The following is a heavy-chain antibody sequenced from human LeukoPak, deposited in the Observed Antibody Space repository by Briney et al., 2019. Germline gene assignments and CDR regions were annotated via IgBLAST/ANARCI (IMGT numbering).Heavy chain of an antibody. D-gene: IGHD2-21*01. Sequence: ASAKVSCKTSGYTFTNYDINWVRQASGQGLEWMGWMNPNSGNTGYAQTFQGRVTMTRSTSISTAYMELSSLRFEDTGVYYCTRSVRNGHIDYWGQGTLVTVSS. V-gene: IGHV1-8*01. J-gene: IGHJ4*02. CDR3: TRSVRNGHIDY. CDR1: GYTFTNYD. CDR2: MNPNSGNT.